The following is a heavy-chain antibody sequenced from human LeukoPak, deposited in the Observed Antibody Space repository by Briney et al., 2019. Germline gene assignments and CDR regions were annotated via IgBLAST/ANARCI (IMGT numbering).Heavy chain of an antibody. Sequence: SQTLSLTCAVSGGSISSGGYSWSWIRQPPGKGLEWIGYIYHSGSTYYNPSLKSRVTISVDRSKNQFSLKLSSVTAADTAVYYCARDIVRLGYDFWSGYSGGWFDPWGQGTLVTVSS. CDR1: GGSISSGGYS. V-gene: IGHV4-30-2*01. J-gene: IGHJ5*02. D-gene: IGHD3-3*01. CDR3: ARDIVRLGYDFWSGYSGGWFDP. CDR2: IYHSGST.